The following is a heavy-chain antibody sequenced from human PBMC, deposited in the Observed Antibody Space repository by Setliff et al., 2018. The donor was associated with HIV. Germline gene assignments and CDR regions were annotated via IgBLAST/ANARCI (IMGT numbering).Heavy chain of an antibody. D-gene: IGHD1-1*01. J-gene: IGHJ6*02. CDR2: INHSGST. Sequence: TSETLSLTCAVYGGSFSGYYWSWIRQPPGKGLEWIGEINHSGSTNYNPSLKSRVTISVDTSKNQFSLKLTSVTAADTAVYYCARELYKNTYGMDVWGQGTTVTVSS. V-gene: IGHV4-34*01. CDR1: GGSFSGYY. CDR3: ARELYKNTYGMDV.